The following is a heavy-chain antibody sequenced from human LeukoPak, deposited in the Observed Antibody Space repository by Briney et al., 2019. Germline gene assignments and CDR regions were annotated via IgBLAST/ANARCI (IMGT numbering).Heavy chain of an antibody. V-gene: IGHV3-23*01. CDR2: ISGSGGST. CDR3: AKDLAYCYDSSGYSYFDY. Sequence: GGSLRLSCAASGFIFPNYVMSWVRQAPGKGLEWVSAISGSGGSTYYADSVKGRFTISRDNSKNTLYLQMNSLRAEDTAVYYCAKDLAYCYDSSGYSYFDYWGQGTLVTVSS. CDR1: GFIFPNYV. J-gene: IGHJ4*02. D-gene: IGHD3-22*01.